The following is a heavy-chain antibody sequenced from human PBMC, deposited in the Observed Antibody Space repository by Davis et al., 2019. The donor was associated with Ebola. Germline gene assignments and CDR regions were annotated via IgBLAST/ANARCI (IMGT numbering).Heavy chain of an antibody. Sequence: GESLKISCAASGFTFSSYWMHWVRQAPGKGLEWIAFISSGGDDRYYADSVRGRFTVSRDNAKYSLFLQLNSLRDEDTAQYYCARDAEDGSGNWFFDFRGRGALVTVSS. J-gene: IGHJ2*01. D-gene: IGHD5-24*01. CDR2: ISSGGDDR. CDR1: GFTFSSYW. V-gene: IGHV3-48*02. CDR3: ARDAEDGSGNWFFDF.